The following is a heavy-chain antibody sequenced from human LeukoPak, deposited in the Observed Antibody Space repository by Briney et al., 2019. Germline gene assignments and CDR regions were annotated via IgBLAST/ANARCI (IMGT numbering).Heavy chain of an antibody. D-gene: IGHD2-15*01. V-gene: IGHV3-48*03. CDR1: GFTFSSYE. CDR3: ARDGYCSGGSCYDY. Sequence: GGSLRLSCAASGFTFSSYEMNWVRQAPGKGLEWVSYTSSSGSTIYYADSVKGRFTISRDNAKNSLYLQMNSLRAEDTAVYYCARDGYCSGGSCYDYWGQGTLVTVSS. J-gene: IGHJ4*02. CDR2: TSSSGSTI.